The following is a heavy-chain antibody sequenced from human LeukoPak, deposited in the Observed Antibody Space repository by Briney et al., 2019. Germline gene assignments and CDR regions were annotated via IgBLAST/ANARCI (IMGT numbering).Heavy chain of an antibody. V-gene: IGHV4-34*01. D-gene: IGHD4-11*01. CDR2: INHSGST. J-gene: IGHJ6*03. CDR1: GGSFSGYY. CDR3: ARASNSKDYYYYYYYMDV. Sequence: SETLSLTCAVYGGSFSGYYWSWIRQPPGKGLEWIGEINHSGSTNYNPSLKSRVTISVDTSKNQFSLKLSSVTAADTAVYYCARASNSKDYYYYYYYMDVWGKGTTVTVSS.